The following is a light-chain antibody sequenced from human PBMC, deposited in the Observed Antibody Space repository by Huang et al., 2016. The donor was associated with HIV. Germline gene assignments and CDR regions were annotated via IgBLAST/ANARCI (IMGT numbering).Light chain of an antibody. Sequence: DIVMTQSPDSLPVSLGERATINCRSSQSILYNGDKKIYLAWYQQKPRQPPKLLIYWASTRESGVPDRFSGSGSGREFTLTINDLQAEDVALYYCQQYYSVPHTFGQGTRLEIK. CDR2: WAS. CDR3: QQYYSVPHT. J-gene: IGKJ2*01. CDR1: QSILYNGDKKIY. V-gene: IGKV4-1*01.